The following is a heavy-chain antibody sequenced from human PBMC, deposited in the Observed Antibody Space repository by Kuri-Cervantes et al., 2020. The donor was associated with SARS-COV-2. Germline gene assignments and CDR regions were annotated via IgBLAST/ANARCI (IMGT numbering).Heavy chain of an antibody. Sequence: SVQVSCKASGGTFSSYAISWVRQAPGQGLEWMGGIIPIFGTANYAQKFQGRVTITTDESTSTAYMELSSLRSEDTAVYYCASGGYSYGWPSMAYCGGDCYSGFVYWGQGTLVTVSS. V-gene: IGHV1-69*05. J-gene: IGHJ4*02. CDR2: IIPIFGTA. D-gene: IGHD2-21*01. CDR3: ASGGYSYGWPSMAYCGGDCYSGFVY. CDR1: GGTFSSYA.